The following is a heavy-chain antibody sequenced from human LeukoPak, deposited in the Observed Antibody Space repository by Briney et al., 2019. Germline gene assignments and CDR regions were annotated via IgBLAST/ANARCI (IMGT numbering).Heavy chain of an antibody. V-gene: IGHV4-34*01. D-gene: IGHD3-22*01. CDR3: ARGLAPTSGYYEGGYYFFDS. CDR1: GGSFSDYR. J-gene: IGHJ4*02. Sequence: SETLSLTCAVYGGSFSDYRWSWIRQTPGKGLEWIGQITHSGSANYNSSLKTRVTTSVDTSNQFSLNLKSVTAADTAVYYCARGLAPTSGYYEGGYYFFDSWGQGSLVTVSS. CDR2: ITHSGSA.